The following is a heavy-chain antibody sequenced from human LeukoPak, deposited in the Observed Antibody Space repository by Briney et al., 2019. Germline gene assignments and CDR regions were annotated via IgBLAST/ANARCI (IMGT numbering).Heavy chain of an antibody. V-gene: IGHV7-4-1*02. CDR3: ARIGPDSSGYHDDY. J-gene: IGHJ4*02. CDR1: GYTFTSYY. D-gene: IGHD3-22*01. Sequence: LWASVKVSCKASGYTFTSYYIHWVRQAPGQGLEWMGWINTNTGNPTYAQGFTGRFVFSLDTSVSTAYLQISSLKAEDTAVYYCARIGPDSSGYHDDYWGQGTLVTVSS. CDR2: INTNTGNP.